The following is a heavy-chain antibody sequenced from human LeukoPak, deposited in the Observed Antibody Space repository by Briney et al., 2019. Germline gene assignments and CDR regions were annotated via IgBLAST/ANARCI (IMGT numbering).Heavy chain of an antibody. Sequence: GGSLRLSGAASGFTFSDYTMNWVRQAPGKGLEWVACITTRSSYMYYADSVKGRFTISRDNAKNSLYLQMNSLRAEDTAVYYCAKDRLTYYYYGMDVWGQGTTVTVSS. J-gene: IGHJ6*02. V-gene: IGHV3-21*01. CDR1: GFTFSDYT. CDR2: ITTRSSYM. CDR3: AKDRLTYYYYGMDV. D-gene: IGHD2-15*01.